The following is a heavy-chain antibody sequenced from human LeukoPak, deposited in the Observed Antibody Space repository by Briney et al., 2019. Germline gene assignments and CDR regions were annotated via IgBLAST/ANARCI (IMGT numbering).Heavy chain of an antibody. Sequence: GGSLRLSCATSGFTFSNFAMSWVRQAPGKGLEWVSVISGSGVSTYYADSVKGRFTISRDDSKNTVFLQMNSLRPEDSAVYYFAKEGPPEPQGREYDGWGQGTLVTVSS. V-gene: IGHV3-23*01. CDR1: GFTFSNFA. CDR2: ISGSGVST. CDR3: AKEGPPEPQGREYDG. D-gene: IGHD1-1*01. J-gene: IGHJ4*02.